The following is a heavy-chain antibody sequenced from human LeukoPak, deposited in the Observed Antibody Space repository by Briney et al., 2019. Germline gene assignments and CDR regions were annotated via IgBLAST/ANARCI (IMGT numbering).Heavy chain of an antibody. D-gene: IGHD2-21*02. CDR3: ARGIPHIVVVTAIDYFDY. V-gene: IGHV1-69*13. Sequence: SVKVSCKASGGTFSSYAISWVRQAPGQGLEWMGGIIPIFGTANYAQKFQGRVTITADESTSTAYIELSSLRSEDTAVYYCARGIPHIVVVTAIDYFDYWGQGTLVTVSS. CDR2: IIPIFGTA. CDR1: GGTFSSYA. J-gene: IGHJ4*02.